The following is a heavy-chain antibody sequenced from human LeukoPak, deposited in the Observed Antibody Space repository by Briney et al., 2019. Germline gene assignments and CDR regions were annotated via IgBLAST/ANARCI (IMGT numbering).Heavy chain of an antibody. J-gene: IGHJ6*02. CDR2: IYYSGST. CDR3: ARRPGGYSYGYGMDV. V-gene: IGHV4-59*08. Sequence: SETLSLTCTGSGGSISSYYWSWIRQPPGKGLEWIGYIYYSGSTNYNPSLKSRVTISVDTSKNQFSLKLSSVTAADTAVYYCARRPGGYSYGYGMDVWGQGTTVTVSS. CDR1: GGSISSYY. D-gene: IGHD5-18*01.